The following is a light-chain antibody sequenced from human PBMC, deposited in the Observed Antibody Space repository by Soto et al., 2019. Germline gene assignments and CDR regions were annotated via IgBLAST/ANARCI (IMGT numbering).Light chain of an antibody. CDR2: DGR. J-gene: IGLJ2*01. CDR1: SSDVGGYNY. Sequence: QSALTQPASVSGSPGQSITISCTGTSSDVGGYNYVSLYQEHPGKAPKLVFYDGRNRPSGVSNRFSGSKSGNTASLTISGLQAEDEAAFYCSSYTSSSTVVFGGGTKRTV. V-gene: IGLV2-14*01. CDR3: SSYTSSSTVV.